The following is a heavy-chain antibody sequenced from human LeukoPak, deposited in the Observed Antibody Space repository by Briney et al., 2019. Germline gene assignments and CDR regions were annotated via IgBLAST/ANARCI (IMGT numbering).Heavy chain of an antibody. CDR2: INHSGST. CDR1: GGSFSGYY. CDR3: ARDGVLRYFDYYYYYMDV. V-gene: IGHV4-34*01. D-gene: IGHD3-9*01. J-gene: IGHJ6*03. Sequence: SETLSLTCAVYGGSFSGYYWSWIRQPPGKGLEWIGEINHSGSTNYNPSLKSRVTISVDTSKNQFSLKLGSVTAEDTAVYYCARDGVLRYFDYYYYYMDVWGKGTTVTISS.